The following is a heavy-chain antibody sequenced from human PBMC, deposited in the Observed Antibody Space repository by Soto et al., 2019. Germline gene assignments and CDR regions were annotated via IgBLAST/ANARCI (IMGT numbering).Heavy chain of an antibody. CDR2: INAGNGNT. J-gene: IGHJ4*02. Sequence: QVQLLQSGAEEKKPGASVKVSCKASGYTFTSYAMHWVRQAPGQRLEWMGWINAGNGNTKYSQKFQGRVTITRDTSASTAYMELSSLRSEDTAVYYCVRFDYGGNSIDYWGQGTLVTVSS. V-gene: IGHV1-3*05. D-gene: IGHD4-17*01. CDR1: GYTFTSYA. CDR3: VRFDYGGNSIDY.